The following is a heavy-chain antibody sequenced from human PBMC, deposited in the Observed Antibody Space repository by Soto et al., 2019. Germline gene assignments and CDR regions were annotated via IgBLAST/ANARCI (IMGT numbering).Heavy chain of an antibody. J-gene: IGHJ6*03. CDR1: GFTFRSYG. CDR3: AKVEVNYYYYMDV. V-gene: IGHV3-30*18. CDR2: ISYDGSNK. Sequence: GGSLILSCAASGFTFRSYGMHWVRQAPGKGLEWVAVISYDGSNKYYADSVKGRFTISRDNSKNTLYLQMNSLRAEDTAVYYCAKVEVNYYYYMDVWGKGTTVTVSS.